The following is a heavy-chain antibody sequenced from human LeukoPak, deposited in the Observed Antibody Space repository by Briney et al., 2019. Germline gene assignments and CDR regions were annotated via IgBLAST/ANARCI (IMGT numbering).Heavy chain of an antibody. V-gene: IGHV3-7*04. J-gene: IGHJ4*02. CDR2: IKQDGSEK. CDR1: GFTFSSYW. CDR3: ARGADGYNYPPLPFDY. Sequence: GGSLRLSCAASGFTFSSYWMSWVRQAPGKGLEWVANIKQDGSEKYYVDSVKGRFTISRDNAKNSLYLQMNSLRAEDTAVYYCARGADGYNYPPLPFDYWGQGTLVTVCS. D-gene: IGHD5-24*01.